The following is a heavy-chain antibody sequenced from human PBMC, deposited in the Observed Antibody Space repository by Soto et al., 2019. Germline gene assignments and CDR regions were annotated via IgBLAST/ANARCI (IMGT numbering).Heavy chain of an antibody. V-gene: IGHV4-34*01. CDR2: INHSGST. Sequence: SETLSLTCAVYGGSFSGYYWSWIRQPPGKGLEWIGEINHSGSTNYNPSLKSRVTISVDTSKNQFSLKLSSVTAADTAVYYCARGNTLGFDPWGQGTLVTVSS. CDR1: GGSFSGYY. J-gene: IGHJ5*02. D-gene: IGHD6-13*01. CDR3: ARGNTLGFDP.